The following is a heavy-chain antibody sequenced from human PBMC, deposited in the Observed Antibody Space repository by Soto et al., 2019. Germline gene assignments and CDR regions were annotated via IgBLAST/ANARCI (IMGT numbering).Heavy chain of an antibody. D-gene: IGHD6-13*01. Sequence: EVQLVESGGGLVKPGGSLRLSCAASGFTFSVYNMNWVRQAPGKGLEWVSSISSSSKYIYYADSVKGRFTISRDNAKNSLYLQMNSLRADDTAVYSCARAVASAGTPYYYGMDVWGQGTTVTVSS. V-gene: IGHV3-21*04. CDR3: ARAVASAGTPYYYGMDV. J-gene: IGHJ6*02. CDR2: ISSSSKYI. CDR1: GFTFSVYN.